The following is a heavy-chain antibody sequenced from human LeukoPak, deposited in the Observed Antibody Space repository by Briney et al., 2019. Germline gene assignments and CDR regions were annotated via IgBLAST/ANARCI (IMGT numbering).Heavy chain of an antibody. V-gene: IGHV1-69*05. CDR3: ATADYIPYYYYYMDV. D-gene: IGHD4-11*01. CDR2: IIPIFGTA. CDR1: GGTFSSYA. Sequence: SVKVSCKASGGTFSSYAISWVRQAPGQGLEWMGGIIPIFGTANYAQKFQGRVTITTDESTSTAYMGLSSLRSEDTAVYYCATADYIPYYYYYMDVWGKGTTVTVSS. J-gene: IGHJ6*03.